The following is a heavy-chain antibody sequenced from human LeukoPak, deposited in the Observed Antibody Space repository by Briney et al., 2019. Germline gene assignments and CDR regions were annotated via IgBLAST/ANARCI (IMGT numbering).Heavy chain of an antibody. CDR2: IYPVDSDT. CDR1: GYKFTSSW. D-gene: IGHD4-17*01. V-gene: IGHV5-51*01. CDR3: ARSVRMATVKMFDN. Sequence: GESLKISCKGSGYKFTSSWIGWVRQMPGKGLEWVGIIYPVDSDTMYSPSFQGQVTISADKSTSSAFLQWSSLRASDTAMYYCARSVRMATVKMFDNWGQGTLVTVSS. J-gene: IGHJ4*02.